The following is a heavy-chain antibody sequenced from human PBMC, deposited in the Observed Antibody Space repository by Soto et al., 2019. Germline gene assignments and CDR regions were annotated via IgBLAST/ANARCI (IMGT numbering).Heavy chain of an antibody. Sequence: GGSLRLSCAASGFTFSSYSMNWVRQAPGKGLEWVSYISSSSSTKYYADSVKGRFTISRDNAKNSLYLQMNSLRAEDTALYYCARDRTVTTSYYMDVWGKGTTVTVSS. CDR1: GFTFSSYS. D-gene: IGHD4-17*01. CDR2: ISSSSSTK. CDR3: ARDRTVTTSYYMDV. V-gene: IGHV3-48*01. J-gene: IGHJ6*03.